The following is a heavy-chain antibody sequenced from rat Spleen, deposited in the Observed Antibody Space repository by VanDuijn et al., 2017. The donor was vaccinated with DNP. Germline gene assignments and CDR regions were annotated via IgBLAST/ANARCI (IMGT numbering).Heavy chain of an antibody. CDR3: ATHMYIRHYYFSTFDY. J-gene: IGHJ2*01. CDR1: RITFSDHN. V-gene: IGHV5-7*01. Sequence: EVKLVESDGGLVQPGRSLKLSCAVSRITFSDHNMAWVRQAPKKSLEWVATIGYDGNSTYYRDSVKGRFTISRDKAKSTLYLQMDSLRSEDTATYYCATHMYIRHYYFSTFDYWGQGVVVTVSS. D-gene: IGHD1-6*01. CDR2: IGYDGNST.